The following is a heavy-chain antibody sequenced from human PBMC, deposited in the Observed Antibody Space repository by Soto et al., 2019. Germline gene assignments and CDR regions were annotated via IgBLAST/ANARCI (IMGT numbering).Heavy chain of an antibody. J-gene: IGHJ5*02. CDR3: ARLHCDSPNCVPLDP. CDR2: IYYSGTS. D-gene: IGHD2-2*01. V-gene: IGHV4-59*04. Sequence: PSETLSLTCTVSGGSISGYYWSWIRQPPGKGLEWIGSIYYSGTSSYNPSLKSRVTMSVDTSKKQLSLRLRSVTAADTAVYYCARLHCDSPNCVPLDPWGQGTLVTVS. CDR1: GGSISGYY.